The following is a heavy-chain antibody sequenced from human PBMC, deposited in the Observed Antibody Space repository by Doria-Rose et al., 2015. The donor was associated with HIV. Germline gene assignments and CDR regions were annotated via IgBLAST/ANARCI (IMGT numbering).Heavy chain of an antibody. CDR2: FDTESGQT. Sequence: MQWFRRAPVDVLEWLGGFDTESGQTVFADKFQGRVTMTEDRSTDTAYMDLRRLTSKDSAVYFCATAVSTIMLGISHWGQGTLVTVS. J-gene: IGHJ4*02. D-gene: IGHD2-8*01. V-gene: IGHV1-24*01. CDR3: ATAVSTIMLGISH.